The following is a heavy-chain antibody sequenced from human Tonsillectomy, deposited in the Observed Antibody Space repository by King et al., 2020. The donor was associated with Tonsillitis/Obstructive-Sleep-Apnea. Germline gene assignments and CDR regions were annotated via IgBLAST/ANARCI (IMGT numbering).Heavy chain of an antibody. CDR3: AKVPY. CDR2: ISGGGYST. Sequence: VQLVESGGDLVQPGGALRLSCAVSGFNFGSYAMSGVRQAPGRGLEWVSGISGGGYSTYFFYSVKGRFTISSDNSKNTLYLQMNSLRAEDTAVYYCAKVPYWGQGTLVTVSS. CDR1: GFNFGSYA. J-gene: IGHJ4*02. V-gene: IGHV3-23*04.